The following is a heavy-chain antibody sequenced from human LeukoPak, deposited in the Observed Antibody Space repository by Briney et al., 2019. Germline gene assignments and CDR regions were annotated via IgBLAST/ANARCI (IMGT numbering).Heavy chain of an antibody. D-gene: IGHD6-6*01. CDR3: APESSRSSAF. J-gene: IGHJ4*02. CDR2: ISSSSSSI. Sequence: GRALRLSCAASGFAFSSYSMKWVRQAPGKGLEGVSQISSSSSSISYADYVKGRFTISRDNGKNSLYLQMNSLRAEDTAVYYCAPESSRSSAFWGQGTLVTVSS. CDR1: GFAFSSYS. V-gene: IGHV3-48*01.